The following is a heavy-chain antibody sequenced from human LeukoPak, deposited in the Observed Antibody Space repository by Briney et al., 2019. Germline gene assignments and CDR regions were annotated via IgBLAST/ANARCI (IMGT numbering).Heavy chain of an antibody. D-gene: IGHD6-13*01. Sequence: PSETLSLTCAVSGGSISSSNWWSWVRQPPGKGLEWIGEIYHSGSTNYNPSLKSRVTISVDTSKNQLSLKLSSVTAADTAVYYCARFSVAAAGTGWFDPWGQGTLVTVSA. CDR3: ARFSVAAAGTGWFDP. CDR1: GGSISSSNW. V-gene: IGHV4-4*02. J-gene: IGHJ5*02. CDR2: IYHSGST.